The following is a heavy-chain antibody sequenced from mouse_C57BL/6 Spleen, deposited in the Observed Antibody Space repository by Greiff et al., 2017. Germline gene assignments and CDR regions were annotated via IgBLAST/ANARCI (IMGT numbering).Heavy chain of an antibody. J-gene: IGHJ2*01. D-gene: IGHD1-1*01. CDR3: TRPITTVDYFDY. Sequence: EVQLQQSGTVLARPGASVKMSCKTSGYTFTSYWMHWVKQRPGQGLEWIGAIYPGNSDTSYNQKFKGKAKLTAVTSASTAYMELSSLTNEDSAVYYCTRPITTVDYFDYWGQGTTLTVSS. CDR1: GYTFTSYW. CDR2: IYPGNSDT. V-gene: IGHV1-5*01.